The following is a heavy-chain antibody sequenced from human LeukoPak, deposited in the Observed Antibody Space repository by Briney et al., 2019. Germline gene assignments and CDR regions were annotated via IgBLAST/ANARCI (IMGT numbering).Heavy chain of an antibody. CDR2: IYYSGST. Sequence: PSQTLSLTCTLSGGSISSGGYYWSWIRQHPGKGLEWFGYIYYSGSTYYNPSLKSRVTISVDTSKNQFSLKLSSVTAGDTAVYYCARETAAAGAFDIWGQGTMVTVSS. CDR1: GGSISSGGYY. J-gene: IGHJ3*02. D-gene: IGHD6-13*01. V-gene: IGHV4-31*03. CDR3: ARETAAAGAFDI.